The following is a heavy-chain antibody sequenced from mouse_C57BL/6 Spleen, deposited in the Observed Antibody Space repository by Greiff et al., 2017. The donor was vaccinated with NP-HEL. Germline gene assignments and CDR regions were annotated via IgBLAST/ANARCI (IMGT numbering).Heavy chain of an antibody. D-gene: IGHD1-1*01. J-gene: IGHJ4*01. CDR2: INYDGSST. CDR1: GFTFSDYY. CDR3: ARENYYDYAMDY. V-gene: IGHV5-16*01. Sequence: EVQVVESEGGLVQPGRSMKLSCTASGFTFSDYYMAWVRQVPEKGLEWVANINYDGSSTYYLDSLKSRFIISRDNAKNNLYLQMSSLKSEDTATYYCARENYYDYAMDYWGQGTSVTVSS.